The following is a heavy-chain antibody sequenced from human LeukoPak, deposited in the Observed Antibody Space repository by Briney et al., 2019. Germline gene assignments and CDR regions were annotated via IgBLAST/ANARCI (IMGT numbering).Heavy chain of an antibody. CDR1: GYTFTGYY. Sequence: ASVKVSCKASGYTFTGYYMHWVRQAPGQGLEWMGWINPNSGGTNYAQRFQGRVTMTRDTSISTAYMELSRLRSDDTAVYYCARATQDNYYYYYVDVWGKGTTVTVSS. CDR3: ARATQDNYYYYYVDV. V-gene: IGHV1-2*02. J-gene: IGHJ6*03. CDR2: INPNSGGT.